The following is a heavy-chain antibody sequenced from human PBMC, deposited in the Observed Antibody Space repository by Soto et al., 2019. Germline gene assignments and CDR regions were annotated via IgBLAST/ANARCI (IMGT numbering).Heavy chain of an antibody. V-gene: IGHV1-69*06. Sequence: SVKFSCKASGGTFSSYAISWLRQAPGQGLEWMGGIIPIFGTANYAQKFQGRVTITADKSTSTAYMELSSLRSEDTAVYYCATSPPRTRLFDPWGQGTLVTVSS. D-gene: IGHD4-17*01. CDR3: ATSPPRTRLFDP. CDR1: GGTFSSYA. CDR2: IIPIFGTA. J-gene: IGHJ5*02.